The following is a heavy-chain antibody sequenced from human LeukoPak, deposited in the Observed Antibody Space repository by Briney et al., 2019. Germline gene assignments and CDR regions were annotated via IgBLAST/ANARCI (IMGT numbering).Heavy chain of an antibody. CDR3: AKARSPGGRGVITERLTFDY. J-gene: IGHJ4*02. D-gene: IGHD3-10*01. CDR2: ITGTGGRGGI. CDR1: GFTYANYA. V-gene: IGHV3-23*01. Sequence: GGSLRLSCVASGFTYANYAMNWVRQAPGKRLEWVASITGTGGRGGIYYADSVKGRFTISRDNSKNTLFLQMNSLRAEDTAVYYCAKARSPGGRGVITERLTFDYWGQGTLVTVSS.